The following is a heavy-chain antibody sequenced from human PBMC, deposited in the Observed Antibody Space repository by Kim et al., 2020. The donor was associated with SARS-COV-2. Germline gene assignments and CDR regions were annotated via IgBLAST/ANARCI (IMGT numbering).Heavy chain of an antibody. V-gene: IGHV4-39*01. D-gene: IGHD1-7*01. Sequence: SETLSLTCTVSGGSISNSSSYWTWIRQPPGGGLEWLATLVFNGATYYNPSLTGRVTISIDASKNQFSLRLNSVTASDTALYYCARRNYPYFFDSWGQEIL. J-gene: IGHJ4*02. CDR3: ARRNYPYFFDS. CDR1: GGSISNSSSY. CDR2: LVFNGAT.